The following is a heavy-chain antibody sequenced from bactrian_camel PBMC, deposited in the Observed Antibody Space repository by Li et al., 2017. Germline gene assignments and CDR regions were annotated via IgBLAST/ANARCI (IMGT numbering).Heavy chain of an antibody. CDR3: AADRTGFWGCSGETKQDFAV. Sequence: DVQLVESGGGSVQTGGSLRLSCAASGYISTYCMAWFRQAPGKEREGVATIFTNTGNTYYPDSVKGRFTISQDNAANTLYLQMDSLKPEDTAMYYCAADRTGFWGCSGETKQDFAVWGQGTQVTVS. CDR2: IFTNTGNT. D-gene: IGHD5*01. V-gene: IGHV3S31*01. CDR1: GYISTYC. J-gene: IGHJ6*01.